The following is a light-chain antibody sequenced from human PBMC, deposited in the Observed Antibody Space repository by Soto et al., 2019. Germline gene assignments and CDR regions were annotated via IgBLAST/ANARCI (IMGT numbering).Light chain of an antibody. CDR1: QSISSNY. Sequence: EIVLTQSPGTLSLSPGERATLSCRASQSISSNYFAWYQQQPGQAPRLLIYGASSRPTDISDRFSGSGSGTDFTLTISRLEAEDFAVYYCQEYGSSRTFGQGTKVEIK. V-gene: IGKV3-20*01. CDR3: QEYGSSRT. CDR2: GAS. J-gene: IGKJ1*01.